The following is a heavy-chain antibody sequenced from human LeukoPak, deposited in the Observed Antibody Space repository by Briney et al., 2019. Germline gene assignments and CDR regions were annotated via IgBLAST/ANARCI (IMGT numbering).Heavy chain of an antibody. CDR2: ISGSGGST. Sequence: GGSLRLSCAASGFTFRSYAMSWVRQAPRKGLEWVSAISGSGGSTYYADSVKGRFTISRDNSKNTLYLQMNSLRAEDTAVYYCAKVGSSYGDYGGIDYWGQGTLVTVSS. J-gene: IGHJ4*02. CDR3: AKVGSSYGDYGGIDY. D-gene: IGHD4-17*01. V-gene: IGHV3-23*01. CDR1: GFTFRSYA.